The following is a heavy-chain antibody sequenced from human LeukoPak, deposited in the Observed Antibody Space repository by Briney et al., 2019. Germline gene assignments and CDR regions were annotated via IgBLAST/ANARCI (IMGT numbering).Heavy chain of an antibody. CDR1: GYTFTTYW. Sequence: GESLKISCKGSGYTFTTYWISWVRQMPGKGLEWMATIDPSDSYTNYSPSFQGHVTISADKPISTAYLQWSSLKASDTAMYYCARHGPRVVTTYWGQGTLVTVSS. D-gene: IGHD4-23*01. V-gene: IGHV5-10-1*01. CDR3: ARHGPRVVTTY. CDR2: IDPSDSYT. J-gene: IGHJ4*02.